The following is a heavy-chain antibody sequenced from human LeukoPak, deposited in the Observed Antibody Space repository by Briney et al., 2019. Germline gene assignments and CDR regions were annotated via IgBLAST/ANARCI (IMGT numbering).Heavy chain of an antibody. Sequence: SETLALTCTVSGGPISSYYWSWIRQPPGKRLELIGYISYSGRTDYNPSLKSRVTISLDTSKNQFSLPLGYLTAADTPLHYCASETHLHSGSYSNDAFDIWGQGTMVTVSS. V-gene: IGHV4-59*01. J-gene: IGHJ3*02. CDR2: ISYSGRT. CDR3: ASETHLHSGSYSNDAFDI. D-gene: IGHD1-26*01. CDR1: GGPISSYY.